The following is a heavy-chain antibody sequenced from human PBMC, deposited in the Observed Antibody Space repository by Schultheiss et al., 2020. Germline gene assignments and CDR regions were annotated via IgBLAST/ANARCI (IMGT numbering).Heavy chain of an antibody. CDR3: ARDLKVTGSTGGY. V-gene: IGHV1-46*01. CDR1: GYTFTSYG. Sequence: ASVKVSCKASGYTFTSYGISWVRQAPGQGLEWMGIINPSGGSTSYAQKFQGRVTMTRDTSTSTVYMELSSLRSEDTAVYYCARDLKVTGSTGGYWGQGTLVTVSS. J-gene: IGHJ4*02. CDR2: INPSGGST. D-gene: IGHD4-11*01.